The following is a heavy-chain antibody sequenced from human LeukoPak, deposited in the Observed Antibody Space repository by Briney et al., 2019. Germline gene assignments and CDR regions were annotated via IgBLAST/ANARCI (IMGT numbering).Heavy chain of an antibody. J-gene: IGHJ4*02. CDR3: AKDIRISRIAAAGFDY. D-gene: IGHD6-13*01. CDR1: GFTFSSYG. Sequence: PGGSLRLSCAASGFTFSSYGMSWVRQAPGKGLEWVSAISGSGGSTYYADSVKGRFTISRDNSKNTLYLQMNSLRAEDTAVYYCAKDIRISRIAAAGFDYWGQGTLVTVSS. V-gene: IGHV3-23*01. CDR2: ISGSGGST.